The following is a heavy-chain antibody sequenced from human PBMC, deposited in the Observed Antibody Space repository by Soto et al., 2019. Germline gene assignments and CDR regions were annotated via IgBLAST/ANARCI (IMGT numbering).Heavy chain of an antibody. J-gene: IGHJ4*02. D-gene: IGHD1-1*01. V-gene: IGHV4-39*02. Sequence: QLQLQESGPGLVKASETLSLPCANSGPSITSIISSWGWIRPPQGTGLEWIGNIFYIGNPYSNPSLKSRVAISIDSSKPRLSLKLNSVTPADTAVYYCGAQAYVAKGYHFETWGQGTLVTVSS. CDR3: GAQAYVAKGYHFET. CDR1: GPSITSIISS. CDR2: IFYIGNP.